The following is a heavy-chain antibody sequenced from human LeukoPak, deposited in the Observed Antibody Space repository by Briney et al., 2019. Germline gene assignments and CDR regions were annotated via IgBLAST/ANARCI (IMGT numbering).Heavy chain of an antibody. CDR1: GGSISSYY. D-gene: IGHD2-2*01. V-gene: IGHV4-59*08. CDR3: ARHKRRIVVVPAAGFDY. CDR2: IYYSGST. J-gene: IGHJ4*02. Sequence: SETLSLTCTVSGGSISSYYWSWIRQPPGKGLEWIGYIYYSGSTNYNPSLKSRVTISVDTSKNQFSLKLSSVTAADTAVYYCARHKRRIVVVPAAGFDYWGQETLVTVSS.